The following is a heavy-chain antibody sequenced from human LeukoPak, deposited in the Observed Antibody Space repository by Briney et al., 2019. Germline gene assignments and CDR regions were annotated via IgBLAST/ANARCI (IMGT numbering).Heavy chain of an antibody. CDR1: GGSISSGGYY. Sequence: SETLSLTCTVSGGSISSGGYYWSWIRQPPGKGLEWIGYIYYSGSTYYNPSLKSRVTISVDTSKNQFSLKLSSVTAADTAVYYCARDPYGSGSYSYLDYWGQGTLVTVSS. CDR3: ARDPYGSGSYSYLDY. CDR2: IYYSGST. V-gene: IGHV4-30-4*01. D-gene: IGHD3-10*01. J-gene: IGHJ4*02.